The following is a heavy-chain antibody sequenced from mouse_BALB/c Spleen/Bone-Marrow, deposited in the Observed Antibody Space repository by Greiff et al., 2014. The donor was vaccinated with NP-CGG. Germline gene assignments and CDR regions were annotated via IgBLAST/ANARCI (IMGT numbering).Heavy chain of an antibody. CDR3: ARQITTVDYAMDY. Sequence: VHLVEPGAGLAKPGASVKMSCKASGYTFTSYWMHWVKQRPGQGLEWIGYINPSTGYTEYNQKFKDKATLTADKSSSTAYMQLSSLTSEDSAVYYCARQITTVDYAMDYWGQGTSVTVSS. V-gene: IGHV1-7*01. CDR2: INPSTGYT. D-gene: IGHD1-1*01. J-gene: IGHJ4*01. CDR1: GYTFTSYW.